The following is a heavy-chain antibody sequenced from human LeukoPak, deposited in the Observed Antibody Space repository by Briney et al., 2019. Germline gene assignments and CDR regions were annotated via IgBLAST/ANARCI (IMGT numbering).Heavy chain of an antibody. D-gene: IGHD2/OR15-2a*01. CDR2: IGAYSGNS. CDR1: NYTFSNYG. V-gene: IGHV1-18*01. J-gene: IGHJ1*01. CDR3: ARDSSAFYGSEYFQH. Sequence: ASVKLSCKTSNYTFSNYGITWVRQAPGQGLEWMGWIGAYSGNSEFAQKFQGRVTMTTDASSGTAYMELTNLTPDDTAVYFCARDSSAFYGSEYFQHWGQGTLVTVSS.